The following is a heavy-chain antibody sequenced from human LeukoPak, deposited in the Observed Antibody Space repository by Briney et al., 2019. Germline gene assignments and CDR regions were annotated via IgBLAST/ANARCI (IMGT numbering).Heavy chain of an antibody. V-gene: IGHV4-38-2*01. D-gene: IGHD6-19*01. CDR3: ARHYSSGWYPFDY. CDR2: IYHSGDR. Sequence: SETLSLTCAVSGFSITSGYYWGWIRQPPGKGLEWIGSIYHSGDRNFNPSLKSRVSITVDTSNNQFSLELSSVTAADTAVYYCARHYSSGWYPFDYWGQGTLVTVSS. CDR1: GFSITSGYY. J-gene: IGHJ4*02.